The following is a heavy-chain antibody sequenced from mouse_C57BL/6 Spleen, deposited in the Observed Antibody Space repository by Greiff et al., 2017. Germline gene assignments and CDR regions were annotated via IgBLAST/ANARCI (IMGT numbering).Heavy chain of an antibody. J-gene: IGHJ2*01. CDR1: GYTFTSYW. V-gene: IGHV1-69*01. CDR3: ASRGRYFDY. Sequence: QVQLQQPGAELVMPGASVKLSCKASGYTFTSYWMHWVKQRPGQGLEWIGEIDPSDSYTNYNKKFKGKSTLTVDKSSSTAYMQLSSLTSEDSAVYYCASRGRYFDYWGQGTTLTVSS. CDR2: IDPSDSYT.